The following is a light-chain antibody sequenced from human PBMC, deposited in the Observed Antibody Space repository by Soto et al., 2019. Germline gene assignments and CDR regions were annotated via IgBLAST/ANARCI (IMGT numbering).Light chain of an antibody. CDR2: YAS. J-gene: IGKJ3*01. CDR1: ESVHSN. Sequence: EMVMTQSPATLSVSPGERVTLPCRASESVHSNLAWYQQKPGQGPSLLIYYASTRVTGVPDRFSGSGSGTEFTLTISSLQSEDFGVYYCQHYSNWPPTFGPGTKVEIK. CDR3: QHYSNWPPT. V-gene: IGKV3-15*01.